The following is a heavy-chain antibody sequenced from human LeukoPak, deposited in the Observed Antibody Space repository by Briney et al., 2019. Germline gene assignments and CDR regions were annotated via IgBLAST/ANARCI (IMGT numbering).Heavy chain of an antibody. V-gene: IGHV4-61*01. Sequence: PSETLSLTCTVSGGSISSSSYYWSWIRQPPGKGLEWIAYIYYTGSTNYNPSLKSRVTISVDTSKNQFSLKLTSVTAADTAVYYCAGSGDGWFDPWGQGTLVTVSS. J-gene: IGHJ5*02. CDR2: IYYTGST. CDR3: AGSGDGWFDP. CDR1: GGSISSSSYY. D-gene: IGHD3-10*01.